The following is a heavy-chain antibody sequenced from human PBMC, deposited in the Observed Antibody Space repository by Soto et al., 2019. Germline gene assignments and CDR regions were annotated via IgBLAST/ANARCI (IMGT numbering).Heavy chain of an antibody. J-gene: IGHJ4*02. Sequence: GESLKISCVASGFNFGNFGMHWVRQAPGKGLEGLTVISNDENIKQDSVRGRFAIARDNSKNTLYLHLTSLRAEDTAIYSCARGIRCVLDCRGQGTLVTVSS. D-gene: IGHD6-6*01. CDR2: ISNDENIK. CDR1: GFNFGNFG. CDR3: ARGIRCVLDC. V-gene: IGHV3-33*01.